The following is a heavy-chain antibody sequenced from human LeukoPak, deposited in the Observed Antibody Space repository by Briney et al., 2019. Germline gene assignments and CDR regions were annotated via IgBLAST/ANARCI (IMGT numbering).Heavy chain of an antibody. V-gene: IGHV1-69*05. CDR2: IIPIFGTA. Sequence: VASVKVSCKASGGTFSSYAISWVRQAPGQGLEWMGRIIPIFGTANYAQKFQGRVTITTDESTSTAYMELSSLRSEDTAVYYCAREQTDYYGSGSYTNFDYWGQGTLVTVSS. J-gene: IGHJ4*02. D-gene: IGHD3-10*01. CDR3: AREQTDYYGSGSYTNFDY. CDR1: GGTFSSYA.